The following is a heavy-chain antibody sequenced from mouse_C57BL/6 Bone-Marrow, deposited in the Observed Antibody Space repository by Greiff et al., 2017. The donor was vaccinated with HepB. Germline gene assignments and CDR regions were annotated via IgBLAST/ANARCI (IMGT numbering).Heavy chain of an antibody. Sequence: EVKLVESGPELVKPGASVKIPCKASGYTFTDYNMDWVKQSHGKSLEWIGDINPNNGGTIYNQKFKGKATLTVDKSSSTAYMELRSLTSEDTAVYYCARNWAHWYFDVWGTGTTVTVSS. CDR2: INPNNGGT. CDR1: GYTFTDYN. CDR3: ARNWAHWYFDV. V-gene: IGHV1-18*01. D-gene: IGHD4-1*01. J-gene: IGHJ1*03.